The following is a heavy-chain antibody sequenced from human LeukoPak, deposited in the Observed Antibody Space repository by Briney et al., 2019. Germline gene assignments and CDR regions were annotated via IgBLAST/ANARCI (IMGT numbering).Heavy chain of an antibody. D-gene: IGHD5-12*01. Sequence: SGTLSLTCTVSGGSISSGDYYWSRIRPPPGKGREWIVYSYYSGSTYYNPSRKSRVTLSVDTSKNQFSLKLSSVTAEATAGYYCAGAGVDIVATMSYYFDYWGQGTLVTVSS. J-gene: IGHJ4*02. CDR1: GGSISSGDYY. CDR3: AGAGVDIVATMSYYFDY. CDR2: SYYSGST. V-gene: IGHV4-30-4*01.